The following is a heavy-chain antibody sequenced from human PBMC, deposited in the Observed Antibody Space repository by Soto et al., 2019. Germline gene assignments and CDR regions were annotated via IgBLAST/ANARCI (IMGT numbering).Heavy chain of an antibody. J-gene: IGHJ4*02. CDR2: IYNDGTYS. Sequence: GGSLRLSCAASGFIFKMYWMHWVRRSTGKGLVWISRIYNDGTYSDYADSVRGRCTISRDNVNDTLYLQMNNLRAEDSGLYYCTRGPRPISTGTGAYWGQGTQVTVSS. CDR3: TRGPRPISTGTGAY. V-gene: IGHV3-74*01. CDR1: GFIFKMYW. D-gene: IGHD3-10*01.